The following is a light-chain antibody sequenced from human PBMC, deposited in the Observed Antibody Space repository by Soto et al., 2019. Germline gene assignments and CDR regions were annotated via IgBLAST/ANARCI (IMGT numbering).Light chain of an antibody. V-gene: IGKV3-20*01. CDR1: QTVSSNY. CDR3: QQYTGPPTT. Sequence: EIIFSHSPDTLSLSPGEISTLSCRASQTVSSNYLAWCQQRPGQAPRLLIYGASTRAAGIPDRFSGSGSGTDFTLTITRLEPEDSAVYFCQQYTGPPTTFGQGTRLEIK. J-gene: IGKJ5*01. CDR2: GAS.